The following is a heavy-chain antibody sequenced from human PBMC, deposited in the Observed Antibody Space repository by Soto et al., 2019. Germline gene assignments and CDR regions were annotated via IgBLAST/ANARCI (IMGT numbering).Heavy chain of an antibody. CDR3: AHRQHYYGSELLDP. CDR2: IFGDDDK. D-gene: IGHD3-10*01. Sequence: VSGPTLVNHTQSLSLTFIFSVFSLSSGRVGVGWFRQPPGKALEWLALIFGDDDKRYSPSFRSRVIITRDTSKNQVVLTMTNLDPMDTATYFCAHRQHYYGSELLDPRGQGILVTVSS. J-gene: IGHJ5*02. V-gene: IGHV2-5*02. CDR1: VFSLSSGRVG.